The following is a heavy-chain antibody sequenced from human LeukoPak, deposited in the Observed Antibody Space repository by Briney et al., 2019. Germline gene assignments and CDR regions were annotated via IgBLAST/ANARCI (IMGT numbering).Heavy chain of an antibody. CDR3: AKSRGSGLFDY. CDR1: GFTFSSYA. J-gene: IGHJ4*02. CDR2: ISGSGGST. Sequence: GGSLRLSCAASGFTFSSYAMSWVRQAPGKGLEWVSGISGSGGSTYYADSVKGRFTIFRDNSKNTLYLQMNSLRAEDTAVYYCAKSRGSGLFDYWGQGTLVTVAS. D-gene: IGHD3/OR15-3a*01. V-gene: IGHV3-23*01.